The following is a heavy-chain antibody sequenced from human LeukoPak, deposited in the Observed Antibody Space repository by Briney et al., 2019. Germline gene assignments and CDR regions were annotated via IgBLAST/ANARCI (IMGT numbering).Heavy chain of an antibody. D-gene: IGHD6-6*01. CDR2: INHRGST. J-gene: IGHJ4*02. Sequence: PPETLSLTCAVYGGSFSGYYWSWIRRPPGKGLEWIGEINHRGSTNYNPSLKSRVTISVDTSKNQFSLKLHSVTAADTAVYYCARVPRSSSSVDYWGQGTLVTVSS. V-gene: IGHV4-34*01. CDR3: ARVPRSSSSVDY. CDR1: GGSFSGYY.